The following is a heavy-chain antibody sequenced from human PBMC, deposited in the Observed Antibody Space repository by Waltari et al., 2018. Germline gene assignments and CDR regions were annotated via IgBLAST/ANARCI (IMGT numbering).Heavy chain of an antibody. D-gene: IGHD6-19*01. CDR1: GLTVSANY. CDR2: LYSDERT. Sequence: EVELVESGGGLDQPGGYLRLSCAADGLTVSANYMSWGRQAPGKGLEWVAVLYSDERTYYADSVKGRFTISRHNSRNILYFQMNRLRIEDTAVYYCARGVAGGFDIWGQGTRVTVSS. CDR3: ARGVAGGFDI. V-gene: IGHV3-53*04. J-gene: IGHJ3*02.